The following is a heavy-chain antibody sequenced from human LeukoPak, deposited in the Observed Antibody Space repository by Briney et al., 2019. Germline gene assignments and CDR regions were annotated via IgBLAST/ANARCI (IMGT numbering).Heavy chain of an antibody. V-gene: IGHV3-23*01. J-gene: IGHJ6*02. Sequence: GGSLRLSCAASGFTFSSYAMSWVRQAPGKGLEWVSTISGSGGSTYYADSVKGRFTISGDNSKNTLYLQMNSLRAEDTAVYYCAKPASSEYYYYGMDVWGQGTTVTVSS. D-gene: IGHD2-2*01. CDR3: AKPASSEYYYYGMDV. CDR1: GFTFSSYA. CDR2: ISGSGGST.